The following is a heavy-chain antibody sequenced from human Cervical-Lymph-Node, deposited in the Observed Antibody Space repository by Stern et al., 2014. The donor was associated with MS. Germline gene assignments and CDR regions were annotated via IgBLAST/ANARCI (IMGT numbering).Heavy chain of an antibody. CDR3: ARDSSGTYSSLDY. Sequence: VHLVESGAEVKKPGASVKVSCKASGYTFRKYYMHWGRQAPGQGLEWVGIINPSRNTTSHAQKFQDRVTISKDTSTSTVYMELSSLRSEDTAVYYCARDSSGTYSSLDYWGQGTLVTVSS. J-gene: IGHJ4*02. D-gene: IGHD1-26*01. V-gene: IGHV1-46*03. CDR1: GYTFRKYY. CDR2: INPSRNTT.